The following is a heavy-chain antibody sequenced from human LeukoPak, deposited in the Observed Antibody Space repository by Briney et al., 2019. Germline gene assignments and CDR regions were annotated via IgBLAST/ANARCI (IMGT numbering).Heavy chain of an antibody. D-gene: IGHD3-3*01. CDR1: GGSFSGYY. CDR3: AREAGYYDFWSGYYIFDY. Sequence: SETLSLTCAVYGGSFSGYYWSWIRQPPGKGLEWIGEINHSGSTNYNPSLKSRGTISVDTSKNQFSLKLSSVTAADTAVYYCAREAGYYDFWSGYYIFDYWGQGTLVTVSS. V-gene: IGHV4-34*01. CDR2: INHSGST. J-gene: IGHJ4*02.